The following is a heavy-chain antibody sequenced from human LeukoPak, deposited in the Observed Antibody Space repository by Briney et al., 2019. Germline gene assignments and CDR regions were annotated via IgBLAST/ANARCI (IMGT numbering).Heavy chain of an antibody. CDR1: GSTFTSYG. J-gene: IGHJ4*02. Sequence: GASVKVSCKASGSTFTSYGISWVRQAPGQGLEWMGWISAYNGNTNYAQKLQGRVTMTTDTSTSTAYMELRSLRSDDTAVYYCARVQYSSGWYPYYFDYWGQGTLVTVSS. CDR3: ARVQYSSGWYPYYFDY. V-gene: IGHV1-18*01. D-gene: IGHD6-19*01. CDR2: ISAYNGNT.